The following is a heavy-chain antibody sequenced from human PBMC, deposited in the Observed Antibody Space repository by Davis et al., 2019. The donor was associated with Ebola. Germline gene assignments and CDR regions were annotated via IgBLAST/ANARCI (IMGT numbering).Heavy chain of an antibody. Sequence: PGGSLRLSCAASGFTFSSYAMSWVRQAPGKGLEWVSAISGSGGSTYYADSVKGRFTISRDNAKNSLYLQMNSLRAEDTALYYCARDQGYNWNRMAFDIWGQGTMVTVSS. D-gene: IGHD1-20*01. CDR1: GFTFSSYA. J-gene: IGHJ3*02. CDR2: ISGSGGST. V-gene: IGHV3-23*01. CDR3: ARDQGYNWNRMAFDI.